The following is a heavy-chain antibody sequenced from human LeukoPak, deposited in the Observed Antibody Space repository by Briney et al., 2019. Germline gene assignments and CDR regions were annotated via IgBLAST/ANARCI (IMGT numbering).Heavy chain of an antibody. V-gene: IGHV3-30*03. J-gene: IGHJ6*03. CDR2: ISFDGVNT. CDR3: ARGQGYESYYYMDV. D-gene: IGHD2-2*01. CDR1: GFTFSSYG. Sequence: GGSLRLSCAASGFTFSSYGMSWVRQAPGKGLEWVAVISFDGVNTFYADSVKGRFTISRDNSNNTVYLQMNNLRPEDTAVFYCARGQGYESYYYMDVWGKGTTVSVSS.